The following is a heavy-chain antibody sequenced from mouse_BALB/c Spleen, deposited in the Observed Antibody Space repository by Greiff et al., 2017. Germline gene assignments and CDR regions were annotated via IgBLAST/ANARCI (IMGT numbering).Heavy chain of an antibody. CDR1: GYAFSSSW. J-gene: IGHJ4*01. D-gene: IGHD2-4*01. Sequence: VQLQQSGPELVKPGASVKISCKASGYAFSSSWMNWVKQRPGQGLEWIGRIYPGDGDTNYNGKFKGKATLTADKSSSTAYMQLSSLTSVDSAVYFCARRYYDYDRGYAMDYWGQGTSVTVSS. V-gene: IGHV1-82*01. CDR2: IYPGDGDT. CDR3: ARRYYDYDRGYAMDY.